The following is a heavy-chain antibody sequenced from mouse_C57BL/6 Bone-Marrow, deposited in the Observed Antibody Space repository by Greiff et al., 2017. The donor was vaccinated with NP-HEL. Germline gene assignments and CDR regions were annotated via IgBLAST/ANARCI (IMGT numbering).Heavy chain of an antibody. Sequence: VQLKESGPELVKPGASVKIPCKASGYTFTDYNMDWVKQSHGKSLEWIGDINPNNGGTIYNQKFKGKATLTVDKSSSTAYMELRSLTSEDTAVYYCARVPSVVAPTKAMDYWGQGTSVTVSS. CDR1: GYTFTDYN. D-gene: IGHD1-1*01. J-gene: IGHJ4*01. V-gene: IGHV1-18*01. CDR2: INPNNGGT. CDR3: ARVPSVVAPTKAMDY.